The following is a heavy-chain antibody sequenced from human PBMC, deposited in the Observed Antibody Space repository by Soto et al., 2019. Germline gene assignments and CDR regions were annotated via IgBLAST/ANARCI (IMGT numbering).Heavy chain of an antibody. V-gene: IGHV4-39*01. D-gene: IGHD3-22*01. J-gene: IGHJ2*01. CDR3: ARPPEAIVAINWYFDL. Sequence: QLLESGPGLVKPSETLSLTCTVSGGSISSSSYYWGWIRQPPGKGLEWIGSIYYSGSTYYNPSLKSRVTISVDTSKNQFSLKLSSVTAADTAVYYCARPPEAIVAINWYFDLWGRGTLVTVSS. CDR1: GGSISSSSYY. CDR2: IYYSGST.